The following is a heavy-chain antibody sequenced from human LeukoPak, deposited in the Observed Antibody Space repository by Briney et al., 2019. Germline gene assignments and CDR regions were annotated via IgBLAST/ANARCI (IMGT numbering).Heavy chain of an antibody. J-gene: IGHJ4*02. CDR3: ARGAYPVLRYFDWSQTYFDY. CDR1: GGSISSYY. D-gene: IGHD3-9*01. Sequence: PSETLSLTCTVSGGSISSYYWSWIRQPPGRGLEWIGRIYTSGSTNYNPSLKSRVTMSVDTSKNQFSLKLSSVTAADTAVYYCARGAYPVLRYFDWSQTYFDYWGQGTLVTVSS. V-gene: IGHV4-4*07. CDR2: IYTSGST.